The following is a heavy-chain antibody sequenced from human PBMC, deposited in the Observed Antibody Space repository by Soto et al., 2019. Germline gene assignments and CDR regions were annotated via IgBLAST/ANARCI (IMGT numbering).Heavy chain of an antibody. Sequence: QVQLVQSGAEVKKVGFSVKVSCKASGGTFSSSAMSWLRQAPGQGLEWMGGITPTFGAVNYAQKFQGRLKITADEFTDTAYMELSSLTSEDSAVYYCAIDLRTSSLWFEPWGQGTLVTVSS. CDR3: AIDLRTSSLWFEP. CDR2: ITPTFGAV. J-gene: IGHJ5*02. CDR1: GGTFSSSA. V-gene: IGHV1-69*12. D-gene: IGHD3-16*01.